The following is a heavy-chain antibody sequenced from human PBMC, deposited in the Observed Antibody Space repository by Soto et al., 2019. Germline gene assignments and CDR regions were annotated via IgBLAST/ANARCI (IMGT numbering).Heavy chain of an antibody. CDR3: AKDPRIFYCSGGSCHYAYYFDY. J-gene: IGHJ4*02. D-gene: IGHD2-15*01. CDR2: ISYDGSNK. V-gene: IGHV3-30*18. CDR1: GFTFSSYG. Sequence: PGGSLRLSCAASGFTFSSYGMHWVRQAPGKGLEWVAVISYDGSNKYYADSVKGRFTISRDNSKNTLYLQMNSLRAEDTAVYYCAKDPRIFYCSGGSCHYAYYFDYWGQGTLVTVSS.